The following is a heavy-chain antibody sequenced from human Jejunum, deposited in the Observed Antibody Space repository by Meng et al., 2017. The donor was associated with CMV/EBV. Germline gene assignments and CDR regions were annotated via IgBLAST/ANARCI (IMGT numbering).Heavy chain of an antibody. D-gene: IGHD3-22*01. CDR2: IIPRIGTT. CDR3: ARGDYYDTNTYPTKYYYYYGMDV. Sequence: NWVRQAPGQGLEWMGGIIPRIGTTHYAQKFQGRVTITTDEPTSTAYMELSSLRSEDTALYYCARGDYYDTNTYPTKYYYYYGMDVWGQGTTVTVSS. V-gene: IGHV1-69*05. J-gene: IGHJ6*02.